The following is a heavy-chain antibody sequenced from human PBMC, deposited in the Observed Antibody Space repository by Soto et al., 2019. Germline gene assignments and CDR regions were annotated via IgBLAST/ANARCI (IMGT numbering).Heavy chain of an antibody. J-gene: IGHJ6*03. V-gene: IGHV4-39*01. D-gene: IGHD3-10*02. CDR2: IYYSGST. CDR3: VRLSLEITYYYVRGIRYYMDV. CDR1: GGSISSSSYY. Sequence: SETLSLTWTVSGGSISSSSYYWGWIRQPPGKGLEWIGSIYYSGSTYYNPSLKSRVTISVYTSKKQFSLKLSFLTASDTALYYCVRLSLEITYYYVRGIRYYMDVWGKGTTVPVSS.